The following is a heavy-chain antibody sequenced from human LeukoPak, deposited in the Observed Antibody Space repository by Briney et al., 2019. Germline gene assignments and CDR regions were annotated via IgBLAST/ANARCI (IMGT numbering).Heavy chain of an antibody. CDR2: ISAYNGNT. CDR1: GYTFTSYY. V-gene: IGHV1-18*04. Sequence: ASVKVSCKASGYTFTSYYMHWVRQAPGQGLEWMGWISAYNGNTNYAQKLQGRVTMTTDTSTSTAYMELRSLRSDDTAVYYCARVRYSSSPDYWGQGTLVTVSS. D-gene: IGHD6-13*01. J-gene: IGHJ4*02. CDR3: ARVRYSSSPDY.